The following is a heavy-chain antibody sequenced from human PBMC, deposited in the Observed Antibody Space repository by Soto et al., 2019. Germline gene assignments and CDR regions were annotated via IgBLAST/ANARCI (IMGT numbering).Heavy chain of an antibody. CDR3: TRSAIFGVPIISGGGDL. J-gene: IGHJ4*02. V-gene: IGHV1-18*04. Sequence: VQLVQSGPEVKKPGASVRVSCKASGYTFTNFAVSWVRQAPGQGLEWIGWISAYNGRTDYAERVQGRLTFTVDTSTATAYLDLTRLRSDDTAIYYFTRSAIFGVPIISGGGDLWGQGTLVTVSS. D-gene: IGHD3-3*01. CDR1: GYTFTNFA. CDR2: ISAYNGRT.